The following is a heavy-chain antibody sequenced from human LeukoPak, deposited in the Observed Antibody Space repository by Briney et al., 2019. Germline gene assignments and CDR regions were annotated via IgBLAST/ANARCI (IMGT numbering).Heavy chain of an antibody. CDR2: ISWNSGSI. V-gene: IGHV3-9*01. CDR1: GFTFDDYA. CDR3: AKGLDSSGYYFPYDAFDI. D-gene: IGHD3-22*01. Sequence: PGGSLRLSCAASGFTFDDYAMHWVRQAPGKGLEWVSGISWNSGSIGYADSVKGRFTISRDNAKNSLYLQMNSLRAEDTALYYCAKGLDSSGYYFPYDAFDIWGQGTMVTVSS. J-gene: IGHJ3*02.